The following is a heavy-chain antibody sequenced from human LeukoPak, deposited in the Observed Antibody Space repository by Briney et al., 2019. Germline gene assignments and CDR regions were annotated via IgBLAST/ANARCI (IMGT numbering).Heavy chain of an antibody. D-gene: IGHD3-22*01. CDR1: GGTFISYA. V-gene: IGHV1-69*10. CDR2: IIPILGIA. CDR3: ASDYYDSSGADHVDYYYGMDV. Sequence: ASVTVSFKASGGTFISYAISWVRQAPAQGLEWVGGIIPILGIANYAQKYQGRVTITADKSTSTAYMELSSLRSEDTAVYYCASDYYDSSGADHVDYYYGMDVWGQGTTVTVSS. J-gene: IGHJ6*02.